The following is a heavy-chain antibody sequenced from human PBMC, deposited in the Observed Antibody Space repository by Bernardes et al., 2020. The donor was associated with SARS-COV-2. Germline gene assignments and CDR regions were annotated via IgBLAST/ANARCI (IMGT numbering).Heavy chain of an antibody. J-gene: IGHJ5*01. V-gene: IGHV4-4*02. D-gene: IGHD3-10*01. Sequence: SETLSLTCAVSNGSMSNSNWWSWVRQAPGKGLEWIGEVYHNGRTNYNPPLRSRVTLSIDQSKNQFSLKLTSVTAADTGTYFCARGDRIGWFRELGWFDSWGQGIVVTVSS. CDR1: NGSMSNSNW. CDR2: VYHNGRT. CDR3: ARGDRIGWFRELGWFDS.